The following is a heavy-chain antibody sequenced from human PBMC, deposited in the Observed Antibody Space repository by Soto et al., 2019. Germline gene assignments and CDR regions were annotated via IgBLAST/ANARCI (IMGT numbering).Heavy chain of an antibody. Sequence: VLLVESGGDLVQPGGSLRLSCATSDYTFRNYWMNWVRQAPGKGLEWVANIKPDGSATNYVDSVKGRFTISRDNVRNSVSLQMNSLRVEDTAVYFCFGGNGGPQWGQGTLVTVSS. V-gene: IGHV3-7*03. D-gene: IGHD3-16*01. J-gene: IGHJ4*02. CDR2: IKPDGSAT. CDR1: DYTFRNYW. CDR3: FGGNGGPQ.